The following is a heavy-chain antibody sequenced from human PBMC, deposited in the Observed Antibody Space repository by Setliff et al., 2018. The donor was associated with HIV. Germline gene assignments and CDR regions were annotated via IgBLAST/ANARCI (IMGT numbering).Heavy chain of an antibody. CDR1: GFSFDDYA. D-gene: IGHD1-26*01. CDR2: IRTKTDGGTA. Sequence: PGGSLRLSCTASGFSFDDYALNWVRQAPGKGLEWLGRIRTKTDGGTADYAAPVKGRFTISRDDSQNTLYLQMNSLRTEDTAVYYCITDRLPGGGTYYTGFLGYWGLGTLVTVSS. CDR3: ITDRLPGGGTYYTGFLGY. J-gene: IGHJ4*02. V-gene: IGHV3-15*01.